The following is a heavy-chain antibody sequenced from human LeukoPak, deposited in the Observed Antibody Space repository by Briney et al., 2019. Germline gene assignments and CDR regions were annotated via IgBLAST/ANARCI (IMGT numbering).Heavy chain of an antibody. V-gene: IGHV4-59*01. CDR3: ARVRANYFDY. Sequence: PSETLSLTCTVSGGSISSYYWCWIRQPPGKGLEWIGYIYFSGSTNYNPSLKSRVTISVDTSKNQFSLKLSSVTAADTAVYYCARVRANYFDYWGQGTLVTVSS. CDR1: GGSISSYY. J-gene: IGHJ4*02. CDR2: IYFSGST.